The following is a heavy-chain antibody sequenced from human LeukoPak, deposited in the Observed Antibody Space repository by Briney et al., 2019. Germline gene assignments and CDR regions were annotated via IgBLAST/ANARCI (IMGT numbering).Heavy chain of an antibody. Sequence: GGSLRLSCAASGFTFSSYEMNWVRQAPGKGLEWVSAISGSGGSTYYADSVKGRFTISRDNSKNTLYLRMNSLRTEDTAVYYCAKDRRPTYYSDSSGYYFRDAFDMWGQGTMVTVSS. CDR1: GFTFSSYE. D-gene: IGHD3-22*01. CDR2: ISGSGGST. J-gene: IGHJ3*02. CDR3: AKDRRPTYYSDSSGYYFRDAFDM. V-gene: IGHV3-23*01.